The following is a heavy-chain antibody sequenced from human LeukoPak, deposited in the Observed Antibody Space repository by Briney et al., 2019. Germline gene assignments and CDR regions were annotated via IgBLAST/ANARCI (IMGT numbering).Heavy chain of an antibody. CDR3: ARVKYYYDSRGPYYYYYGMDV. V-gene: IGHV4-39*07. J-gene: IGHJ6*02. CDR2: IYYSGST. Sequence: SETLSLTCTVSGGSISSSSYYWGWIRQPPGKGLEWIGSIYYSGSTYYNPSLKSRVTISVDTSKNQFSLKLSSVTAADTAVYYCARVKYYYDSRGPYYYYYGMDVWGQGTTVTVSS. CDR1: GGSISSSSYY. D-gene: IGHD3-22*01.